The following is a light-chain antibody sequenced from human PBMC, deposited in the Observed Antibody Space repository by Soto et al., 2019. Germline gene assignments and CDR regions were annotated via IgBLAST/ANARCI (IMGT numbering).Light chain of an antibody. CDR3: QQYNTMAT. Sequence: DIQMTQSPSTLSASVGDRVSITCRASQSISSWVAWYQQKPGKAPKLLISKASSLESGVPSRFSGSGSGTEFTLTITSLQPDDFPTYYCQQYNTMATFGQGTKVEIK. V-gene: IGKV1-5*03. J-gene: IGKJ1*01. CDR2: KAS. CDR1: QSISSW.